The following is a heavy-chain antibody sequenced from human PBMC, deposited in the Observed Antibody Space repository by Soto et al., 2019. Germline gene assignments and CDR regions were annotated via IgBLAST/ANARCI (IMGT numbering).Heavy chain of an antibody. CDR2: ISIDKYRQ. J-gene: IGHJ3*02. D-gene: IGHD1-26*01. CDR3: VIGPTSGAFEI. Sequence: QVQLLESGGGVVQPGRSLRLSCAASGFTFSSSDIHWVRQAPGKGPEWVAHISIDKYRQYYAAPVKGRFTGSRDNSKNPLSPQMTILIPDVTAVYNFVIGPTSGAFEIWCHGTMVTVSS. V-gene: IGHV3-30*03. CDR1: GFTFSSSD.